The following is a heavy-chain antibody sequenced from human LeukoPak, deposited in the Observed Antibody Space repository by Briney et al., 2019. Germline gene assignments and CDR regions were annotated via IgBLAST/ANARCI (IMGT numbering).Heavy chain of an antibody. V-gene: IGHV3-11*04. CDR1: GFTFSDYY. Sequence: GGSLRLSCAASGFTFSDYYMSWIRRAPGKGLEWVSYINRSGGAISYADSVKGRFTVSRDYAKNSLFLQMNSLRAEDTAICYCAKGVRGYSQGFRFDYWGQGTVVTVSS. D-gene: IGHD5-18*01. J-gene: IGHJ4*02. CDR3: AKGVRGYSQGFRFDY. CDR2: INRSGGAI.